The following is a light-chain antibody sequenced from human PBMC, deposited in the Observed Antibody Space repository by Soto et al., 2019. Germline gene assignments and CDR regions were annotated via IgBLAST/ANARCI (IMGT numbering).Light chain of an antibody. CDR1: QSLLHSNGYNY. Sequence: DIVMTQSPLSLPVTPGEPASISCRSSQSLLHSNGYNYLDWYLQKPGQSPQLLIYLGSNRASGVPDRFSGSGSGTDFTLKISRVEAEDVWVYYCMHALQTKFTFGPGTKVDIK. J-gene: IGKJ3*01. V-gene: IGKV2-28*01. CDR2: LGS. CDR3: MHALQTKFT.